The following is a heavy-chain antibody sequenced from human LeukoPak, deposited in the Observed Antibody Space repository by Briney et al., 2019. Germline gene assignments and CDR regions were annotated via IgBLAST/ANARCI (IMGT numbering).Heavy chain of an antibody. V-gene: IGHV6-1*01. Sequence: SQTLSLTCAISWDSVSGNSAVAWNWLRQSPSRGLEWLGRTYYRSKWNNDYAVSVKSRITINPDTSKNQFSLHLNSVTPEDTAVYYCARGRTSGFDSWGQGTLVTVSS. CDR2: TYYRSKWNN. J-gene: IGHJ4*02. CDR3: ARGRTSGFDS. CDR1: WDSVSGNSAVA. D-gene: IGHD2-8*01.